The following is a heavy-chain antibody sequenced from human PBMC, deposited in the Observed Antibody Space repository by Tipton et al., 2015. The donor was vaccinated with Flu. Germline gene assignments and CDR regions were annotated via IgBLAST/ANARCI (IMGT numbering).Heavy chain of an antibody. CDR2: IQYSGHT. CDR3: ARHVDRSWMLEF. V-gene: IGHV4-59*01. J-gene: IGHJ4*02. Sequence: LRLSCSVSGGSINSSYWSWIRQSPGKGLEWIGNIQYSGHTNYNPSPKSRVTIAVDTSKNQFSLQLSSVAAADTAVYYCARHVDRSWMLEFWGQGTLVTVSS. CDR1: GGSINSSY. D-gene: IGHD3-10*01.